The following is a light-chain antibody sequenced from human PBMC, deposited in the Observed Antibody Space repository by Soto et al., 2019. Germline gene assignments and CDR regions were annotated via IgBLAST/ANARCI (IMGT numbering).Light chain of an antibody. CDR3: QSYDSSLSGYV. CDR1: SSNIGAGYE. Sequence: LTQPPSVSEAPGQRVTISCTGSSSNIGAGYEAHWYQQVPGTAPKLLIYENNNRPSGVPDRFSGSKSGTSASLAITGLQAEDEAEYYCQSYDSSLSGYVFGTGTKLTVL. V-gene: IGLV1-40*01. J-gene: IGLJ1*01. CDR2: ENN.